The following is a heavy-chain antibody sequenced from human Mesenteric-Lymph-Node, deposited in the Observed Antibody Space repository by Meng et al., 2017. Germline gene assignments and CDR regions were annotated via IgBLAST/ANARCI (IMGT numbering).Heavy chain of an antibody. Sequence: ASVKVSCKASGYTFTDYTMNWVRQAPGQGLEWMGWITTNTGNATYAQGFTGRFVFSLDTSVSTAYLQISSLKAEDTAIYFCARGLYYDYIWGSYRLYRRDYWGQGTLVTVSS. J-gene: IGHJ4*02. V-gene: IGHV7-4-1*02. CDR1: GYTFTDYT. D-gene: IGHD3-16*02. CDR2: ITTNTGNA. CDR3: ARGLYYDYIWGSYRLYRRDY.